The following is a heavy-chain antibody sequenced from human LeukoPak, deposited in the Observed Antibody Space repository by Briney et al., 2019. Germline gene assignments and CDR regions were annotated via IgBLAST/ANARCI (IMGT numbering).Heavy chain of an antibody. V-gene: IGHV3-23*01. CDR1: GFTFSNYA. J-gene: IGHJ4*02. CDR3: AKDRCRLGDCYFDF. Sequence: PGGSLRLSCAASGFTFSNYAMSWVRQAPGKGLEWVSAIIGSGGTTYYTNSVKGRFTISRDNSKNTLYLQMNSLRTEDTAVYYCAKDRCRLGDCYFDFWGQGTLVTVSS. D-gene: IGHD2-21*02. CDR2: IIGSGGTT.